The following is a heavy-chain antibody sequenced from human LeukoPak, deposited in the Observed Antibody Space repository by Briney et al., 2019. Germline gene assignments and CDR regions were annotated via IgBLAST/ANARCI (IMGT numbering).Heavy chain of an antibody. CDR1: GFTFSDYW. D-gene: IGHD6-13*01. CDR3: ARVGAAAGYDY. Sequence: PGGSLRLSCAASGFTFSDYWMSWVRQAPGRGLERVANINQDGREKYYVDSVKGRFTISRDNAKNSLYLQMNSLRAEDTAVYYCARVGAAAGYDYWGQGTLVTVSS. CDR2: INQDGREK. J-gene: IGHJ4*02. V-gene: IGHV3-7*01.